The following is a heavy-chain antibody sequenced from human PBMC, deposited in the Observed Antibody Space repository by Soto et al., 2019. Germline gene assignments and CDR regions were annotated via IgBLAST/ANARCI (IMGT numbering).Heavy chain of an antibody. Sequence: VQLEQMGPGVKRPGSSGKVSCKASEGTFSTPPPGWVRQAPGQGLKWRGGIMPVFPTPDYAQKFQGKVTITADESTSTAYMELGGLTSDDTAVYYCARDKDRLQLGGNYYYILDVWGQGTAVTVSS. CDR3: ARDKDRLQLGGNYYYILDV. J-gene: IGHJ6*02. CDR2: IMPVFPTP. CDR1: EGTFSTPP. V-gene: IGHV1-69*12. D-gene: IGHD5-12*01.